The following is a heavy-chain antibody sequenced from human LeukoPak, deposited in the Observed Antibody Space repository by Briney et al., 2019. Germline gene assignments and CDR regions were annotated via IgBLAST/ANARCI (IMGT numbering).Heavy chain of an antibody. CDR1: GGTFSSYA. V-gene: IGHV1-69*05. CDR2: IIPIFGTA. D-gene: IGHD3-22*01. CDR3: ARGGDSSGYSAEYFQH. J-gene: IGHJ1*01. Sequence: ASVKVSCKASGGTFSSYAISWVRQAPGQGLEWMGGIIPIFGTANYAQKFQGRVTITTDESTSTAYMELSSLRSEDTVVYYCARGGDSSGYSAEYFQHWGQGTLVTVSS.